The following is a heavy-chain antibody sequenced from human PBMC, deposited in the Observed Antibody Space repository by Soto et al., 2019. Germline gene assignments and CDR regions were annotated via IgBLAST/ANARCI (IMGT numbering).Heavy chain of an antibody. J-gene: IGHJ4*02. Sequence: PGGSLRPSFTASESSFTASSLPGIRKSPGKGLEWVSYINKGGGTTQHADSVKGRFTISRDNAKKVLFLQVNSLRAEDRAVYYCARDPQRRDGYNFDSWGRGTLVTVSS. V-gene: IGHV3-11*01. D-gene: IGHD5-12*01. CDR1: ESSFTASS. CDR3: ARDPQRRDGYNFDS. CDR2: INKGGGTT.